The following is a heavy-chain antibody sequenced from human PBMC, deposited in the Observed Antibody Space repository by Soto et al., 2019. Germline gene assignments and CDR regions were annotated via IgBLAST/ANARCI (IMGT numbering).Heavy chain of an antibody. V-gene: IGHV3-21*01. Sequence: GGSLRLSCAASGLTINIYSMNWVRQAPGKGLEWVSSISSSSAYIYYSDSVKGRFTVSRDNAKRSLYLEMNSLRAEDTAVYYCASGGDYFDYSGPGTMVTVSP. J-gene: IGHJ4*02. CDR3: ASGGDYFDY. CDR2: ISSSSAYI. CDR1: GLTINIYS.